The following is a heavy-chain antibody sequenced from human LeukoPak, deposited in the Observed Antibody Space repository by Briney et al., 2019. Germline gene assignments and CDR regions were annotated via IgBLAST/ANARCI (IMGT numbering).Heavy chain of an antibody. V-gene: IGHV4-34*01. CDR3: ASTLAVAGTGLLFDY. CDR1: RFTFSTYW. Sequence: PGGSLRLSCAASRFTFSTYWMGWVRQPPGKGLEWIGEINHSGSTNYNPSLKSRVTISVDTSKNQFSLKLSSVTAADTAVYYCASTLAVAGTGLLFDYWGQGTLVTVSS. J-gene: IGHJ4*02. D-gene: IGHD6-19*01. CDR2: INHSGST.